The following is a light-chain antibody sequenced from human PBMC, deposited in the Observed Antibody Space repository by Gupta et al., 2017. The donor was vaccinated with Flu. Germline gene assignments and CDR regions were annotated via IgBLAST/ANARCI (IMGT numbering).Light chain of an antibody. CDR2: GAS. CDR3: QQYNNWPPLT. Sequence: DIVMTHTPSTLSVPRGERATLSCRASQSVSSNLAWFQQKTGQAPRLLIYGASTRATGIPANLSSGGSGTKYFLTIISLRSPDFAVYYCQQYNNWPPLTFGGGTKVEIK. CDR1: QSVSSN. V-gene: IGKV3-15*01. J-gene: IGKJ4*01.